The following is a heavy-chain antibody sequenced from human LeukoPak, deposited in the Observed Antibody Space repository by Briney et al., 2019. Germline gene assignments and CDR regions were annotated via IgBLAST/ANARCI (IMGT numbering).Heavy chain of an antibody. CDR1: GGSISSYY. D-gene: IGHD3-22*01. Sequence: SETLSLTCTVSGGSISSYYWSWIRQPPGKGLEWIGYIFSSGSTNYNPSLKSRVTISVDTSKNQFSLKLNSVTAADTAVYYCARRRDYYDSGGYYAFDIWGHGTMVTVSS. CDR2: IFSSGST. J-gene: IGHJ3*02. CDR3: ARRRDYYDSGGYYAFDI. V-gene: IGHV4-59*01.